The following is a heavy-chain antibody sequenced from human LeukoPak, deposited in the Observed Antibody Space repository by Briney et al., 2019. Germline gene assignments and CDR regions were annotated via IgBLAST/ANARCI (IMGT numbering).Heavy chain of an antibody. J-gene: IGHJ5*02. CDR3: ARQESDYGGQGDWFDP. Sequence: GESLKISCKGSGYSFTSYWIGWVRQMPGKGLEWMGIIYPGDSDTRYSPSFQGQVTISADKSISTAYLQWSSLKASDTAMYYCARQESDYGGQGDWFDPWGQGTLVTASS. D-gene: IGHD4-23*01. V-gene: IGHV5-51*01. CDR1: GYSFTSYW. CDR2: IYPGDSDT.